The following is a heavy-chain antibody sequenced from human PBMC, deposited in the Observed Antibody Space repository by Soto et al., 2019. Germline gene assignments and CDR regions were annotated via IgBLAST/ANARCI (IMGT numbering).Heavy chain of an antibody. CDR3: AIRSTVTYDY. Sequence: QLQLQESGPELVKPSETLSLNCTVSGGSLTSNSYYWGWIRQPPGKGLEWIGSFYYYQRTYFNPSLKSPVTKSVETSKIQYSLKLTAVTAADTSVYYRAIRSTVTYDYWGQGILVTVSS. D-gene: IGHD4-17*01. CDR2: FYYYQRT. V-gene: IGHV4-39*01. CDR1: GGSLTSNSYY. J-gene: IGHJ4*02.